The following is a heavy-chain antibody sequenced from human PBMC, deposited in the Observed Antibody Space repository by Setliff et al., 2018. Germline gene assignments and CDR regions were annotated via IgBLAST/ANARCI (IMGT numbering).Heavy chain of an antibody. Sequence: PGGSLRLSCAASGFTFSGYAMSWVRQAPGKGLEWVSAISASGAIYYADSVKGRFTVCRDNSKNTLHLQMNSLRAEGTAVYYCAKDTGYYFDYWGQGALVTVSS. J-gene: IGHJ4*02. CDR2: ISASGAI. V-gene: IGHV3-23*01. CDR1: GFTFSGYA. D-gene: IGHD4-4*01. CDR3: AKDTGYYFDY.